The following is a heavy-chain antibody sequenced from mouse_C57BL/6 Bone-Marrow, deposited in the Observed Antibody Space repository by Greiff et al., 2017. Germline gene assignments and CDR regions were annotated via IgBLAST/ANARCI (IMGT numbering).Heavy chain of an antibody. CDR1: GYTFTDYE. V-gene: IGHV1-15*01. CDR3: TGSGPWFAY. D-gene: IGHD3-2*02. J-gene: IGHJ3*01. Sequence: VKLMESGAELVRPGASVTLSCKASGYTFTDYEMHWVKQTPVHGLEWIGAIAPETGGTAYNQKFKGKAILTADKSSSTAYMELRSLTSEDSAVYYCTGSGPWFAYWGQGTLVTVSA. CDR2: IAPETGGT.